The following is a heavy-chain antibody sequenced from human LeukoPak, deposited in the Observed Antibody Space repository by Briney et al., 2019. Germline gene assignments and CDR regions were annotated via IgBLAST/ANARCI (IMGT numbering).Heavy chain of an antibody. J-gene: IGHJ4*02. CDR1: GYAFTSYG. V-gene: IGHV1-18*01. CDR2: ICAYNCNT. CDR3: ARDFISGSYYDY. D-gene: IGHD1-26*01. Sequence: ASVKVSCQASGYAFTSYGISWVRQAPGQGLEWMGGICAYNCNTNYAQKLQGRVTMATDTSTSTASMELRSLRSDETAVYYCARDFISGSYYDYWGQGTLVTVSS.